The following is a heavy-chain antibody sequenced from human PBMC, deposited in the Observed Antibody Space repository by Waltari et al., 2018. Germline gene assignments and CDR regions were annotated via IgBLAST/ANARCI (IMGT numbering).Heavy chain of an antibody. J-gene: IGHJ5*02. D-gene: IGHD2-15*01. CDR3: ARGVVGVVAACNWFDP. V-gene: IGHV1-2*06. Sequence: QVQLVQSGAEVKKPGASVKVSCKASGYTFTGYYMHWVRQAPGQGLEWMGRINPNSSGTNYAQKFQGRVTMTRTTSISTAYMELSRLRSDDTAVYYGARGVVGVVAACNWFDPWGQGTLVTVSS. CDR2: INPNSSGT. CDR1: GYTFTGYY.